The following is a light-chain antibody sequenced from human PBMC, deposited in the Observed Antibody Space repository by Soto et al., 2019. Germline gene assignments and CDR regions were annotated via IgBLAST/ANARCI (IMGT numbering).Light chain of an antibody. CDR2: EVS. Sequence: QSALSQPPSASGSPGQSVTISCTGTSSDVGGYNYVSWYQQHPGKGPKLMIYEVSKRPSGVPDRFSGSRSGNTASLTVSGLHAEDEADYFCSSYAGSNNYVFGTETKLTVL. CDR1: SSDVGGYNY. CDR3: SSYAGSNNYV. V-gene: IGLV2-8*01. J-gene: IGLJ1*01.